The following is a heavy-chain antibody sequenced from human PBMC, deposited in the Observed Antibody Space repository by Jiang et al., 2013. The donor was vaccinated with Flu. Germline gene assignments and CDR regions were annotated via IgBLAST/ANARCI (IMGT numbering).Heavy chain of an antibody. CDR3: ARDVPAGTTNWLDP. J-gene: IGHJ5*02. D-gene: IGHD1-1*01. CDR2: IIPILGIA. CDR1: GGTFSSYA. V-gene: IGHV1-69*04. Sequence: GAEVKKPGSSVKVSCKASGGTFSSYAISWVRQAPGQGLEWMGRIIPILGIANYAQKFQGRVTITADKSTSTAYMELSSLRSEDTAVYYCARDVPAGTTNWLDPWGQGTLVTVSS.